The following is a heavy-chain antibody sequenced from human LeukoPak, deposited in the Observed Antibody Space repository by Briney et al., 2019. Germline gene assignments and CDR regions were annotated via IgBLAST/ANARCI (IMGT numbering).Heavy chain of an antibody. J-gene: IGHJ4*02. CDR3: ARDSVQWLAVADY. V-gene: IGHV3-48*01. CDR1: GFTFSSYS. Sequence: GGSLRLSCAASGFTFSSYSMNWVRQAPGKGLEWVSYISSSSSTIYYADSVRGRFTISRDNAKNSLYLQVNSLRAEDTAVYYCARDSVQWLAVADYWGQGTLVTVSS. D-gene: IGHD6-19*01. CDR2: ISSSSSTI.